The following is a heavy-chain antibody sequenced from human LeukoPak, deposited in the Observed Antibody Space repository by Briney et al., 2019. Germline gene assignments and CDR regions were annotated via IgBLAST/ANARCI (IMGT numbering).Heavy chain of an antibody. Sequence: PGGSLRLSCAASGFSFSDYSMTWVSQAPGKALEWVSSISGNSFHIFYADSVKGRFTISRDNAYKSLYLQLNSLRAEDTAVYYCASGTIVGARGADNWGQGTLVTVSS. CDR2: ISGNSFHI. D-gene: IGHD1-26*01. CDR3: ASGTIVGARGADN. J-gene: IGHJ4*02. V-gene: IGHV3-21*01. CDR1: GFSFSDYS.